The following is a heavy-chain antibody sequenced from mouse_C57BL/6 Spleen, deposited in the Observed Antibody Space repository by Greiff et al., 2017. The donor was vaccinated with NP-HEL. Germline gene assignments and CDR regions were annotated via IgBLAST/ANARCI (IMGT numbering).Heavy chain of an antibody. Sequence: EVQLQPSGPELVKPGASVKISCKASGYSFTDYNMNWVKQSNGKSLEWIGVINPNSGTTSYNQKFKGKATLTVDPSYSTAYMQINSLTSEDSAVYYGAREGYGYDNWYFDVWGTGTTVTVSS. CDR2: INPNSGTT. J-gene: IGHJ1*03. V-gene: IGHV1-39*01. CDR1: GYSFTDYN. CDR3: AREGYGYDNWYFDV. D-gene: IGHD2-2*01.